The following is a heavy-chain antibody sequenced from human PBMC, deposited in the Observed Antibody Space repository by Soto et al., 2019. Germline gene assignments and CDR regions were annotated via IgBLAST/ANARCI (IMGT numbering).Heavy chain of an antibody. J-gene: IGHJ3*02. CDR2: IWYDGSNK. Sequence: QVQLVESGGGVVQPGRSLRLSCAASGFTFSSYGMHWVRQAPGKGLEWVAVIWYDGSNKYYADSVKGRFTISRDNSKNTLYLQMNSLRAEDTAVYYCARGQIVVVVAATDAFDIWGQGTMVTVSS. D-gene: IGHD2-15*01. CDR1: GFTFSSYG. V-gene: IGHV3-33*01. CDR3: ARGQIVVVVAATDAFDI.